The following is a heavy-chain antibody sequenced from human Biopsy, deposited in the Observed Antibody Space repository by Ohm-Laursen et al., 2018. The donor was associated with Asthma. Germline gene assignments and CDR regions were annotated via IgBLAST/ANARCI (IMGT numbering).Heavy chain of an antibody. J-gene: IGHJ4*02. D-gene: IGHD2-21*01. V-gene: IGHV3-64D*08. CDR2: IATDGSNK. CDR1: GFTFSSYS. Sequence: SLRLSCAASGFTFSSYSMHWVRQAPGRGPEYVSFIATDGSNKFYADSVKGRFTVSRDNSKHTLYLHMTGLRPEDTGVYYCVKDHSAGYYYFDDWGQGTLVTVSS. CDR3: VKDHSAGYYYFDD.